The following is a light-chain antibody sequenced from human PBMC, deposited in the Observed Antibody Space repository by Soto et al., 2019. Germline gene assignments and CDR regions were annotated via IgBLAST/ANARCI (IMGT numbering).Light chain of an antibody. J-gene: IGKJ5*01. CDR1: QGIGDT. Sequence: EVVMRQSPATLSVSPGEGATLSCRASQGIGDTLAWYQHKPGQTPRLLIYDASTRATGIPARFSASGSGTDFTLTISSLEPEDFAVYYCQQRSKWPITFGQGTRLEIK. CDR2: DAS. CDR3: QQRSKWPIT. V-gene: IGKV3D-11*03.